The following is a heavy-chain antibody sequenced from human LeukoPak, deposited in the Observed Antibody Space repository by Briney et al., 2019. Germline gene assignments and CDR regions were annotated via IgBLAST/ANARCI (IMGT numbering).Heavy chain of an antibody. D-gene: IGHD6-19*01. J-gene: IGHJ4*02. CDR1: GFTFDDYA. V-gene: IGHV3-9*01. Sequence: PGRSLRLSCAASGFTFDDYAMHWVRQAPGKGLEWVSGISWNSGSIGYADSVKGRFTISRDNAKNSLYLQMNSLRAEDTAVYYCARSGPYSSGWPYFDYWGQGTLVTVSS. CDR3: ARSGPYSSGWPYFDY. CDR2: ISWNSGSI.